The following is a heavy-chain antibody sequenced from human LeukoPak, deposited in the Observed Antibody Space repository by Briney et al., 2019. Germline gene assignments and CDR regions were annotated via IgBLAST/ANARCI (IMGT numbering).Heavy chain of an antibody. CDR1: GFTFSSYG. D-gene: IGHD7-27*01. Sequence: GGSLRLSCAASGFTFSSYGMHWVRQAPGKGLEWVAFIRYDGSNKYYADSVKGRFTISRDNSKNTLYLQMNSLRAEDTAVYYCARETRRALTGDRYYFDYWGQGTLVTVSS. CDR2: IRYDGSNK. J-gene: IGHJ4*02. V-gene: IGHV3-30*02. CDR3: ARETRRALTGDRYYFDY.